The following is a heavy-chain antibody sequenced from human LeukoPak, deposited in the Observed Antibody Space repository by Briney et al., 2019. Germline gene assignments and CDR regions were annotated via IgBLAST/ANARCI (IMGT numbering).Heavy chain of an antibody. CDR2: ISYDGARK. V-gene: IGHV3-30-3*02. CDR3: AKDAFYDSWNDYHKAGNWFDT. J-gene: IGHJ5*01. Sequence: GGSLRLSCAVSGFTFTNYAMHWVRQAPGKGLEWVAFISYDGARKYYADAVKGRFSISRDNPRNTLYLQMNSLSDEDTALYYCAKDAFYDSWNDYHKAGNWFDTWGQGALVTVSS. D-gene: IGHD3-3*01. CDR1: GFTFTNYA.